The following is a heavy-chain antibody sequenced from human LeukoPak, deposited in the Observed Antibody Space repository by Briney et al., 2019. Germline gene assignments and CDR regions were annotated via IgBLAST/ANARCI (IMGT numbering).Heavy chain of an antibody. CDR2: IYSSGST. Sequence: SETLSLTCTVSGGSISSYSWTWIRQPAGKGLEWIGRIYSSGSTYYNPSLKSRVTMSVDTSKNQFSLKLSSVTAADTAVYYCARDAYYYDSGGYCQLDYWGQGTLVTVSS. CDR1: GGSISSYS. J-gene: IGHJ4*02. V-gene: IGHV4-4*07. D-gene: IGHD3-22*01. CDR3: ARDAYYYDSGGYCQLDY.